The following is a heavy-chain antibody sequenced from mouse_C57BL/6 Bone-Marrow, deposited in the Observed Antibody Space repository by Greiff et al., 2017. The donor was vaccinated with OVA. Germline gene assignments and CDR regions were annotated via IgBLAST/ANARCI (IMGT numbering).Heavy chain of an antibody. J-gene: IGHJ4*01. D-gene: IGHD1-1*02. CDR1: GFTFSDYG. V-gene: IGHV5-17*01. CDR3: ARPYGYAMDY. Sequence: EVKLMESGGGLVKPGGSLKLSCAASGFTFSDYGMHWVRQAPEQGLEWVAYISRGSSTIYYADTVKGRFTISRDNAKNTRFLQMTSLRSEDTAMYYCARPYGYAMDYWGQGTSVTVSS. CDR2: ISRGSSTI.